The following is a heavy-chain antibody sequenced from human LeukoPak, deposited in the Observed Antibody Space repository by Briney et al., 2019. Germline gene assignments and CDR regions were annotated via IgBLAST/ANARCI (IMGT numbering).Heavy chain of an antibody. D-gene: IGHD6-6*01. CDR1: GGTFSTYA. J-gene: IGHJ4*02. CDR3: ARGRLMAAPDERYYFDY. Sequence: ASVKVSCKASGGTFSTYAISWVRQAPGQGLEWMGGIIPIFGTTNYAQKFQGGVTITADKSTSTAYMVLSSLRSEDTAVYYCARGRLMAAPDERYYFDYWGQGTLVTVSS. CDR2: IIPIFGTT. V-gene: IGHV1-69*06.